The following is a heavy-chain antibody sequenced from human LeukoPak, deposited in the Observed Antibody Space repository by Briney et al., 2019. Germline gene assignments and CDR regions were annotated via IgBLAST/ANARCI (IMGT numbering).Heavy chain of an antibody. D-gene: IGHD6-13*01. CDR1: GFTFSSYG. Sequence: GGSLRLSCAASGFTFSSYGMHWVRQAPGKGLEWVAVIWYDGSNKYYADSVKGRFTISRDNSKNTLYLQMNSLRAEDTAVYYCARDSGIAGFDYWGQGTLVTVSS. CDR3: ARDSGIAGFDY. CDR2: IWYDGSNK. J-gene: IGHJ4*02. V-gene: IGHV3-33*01.